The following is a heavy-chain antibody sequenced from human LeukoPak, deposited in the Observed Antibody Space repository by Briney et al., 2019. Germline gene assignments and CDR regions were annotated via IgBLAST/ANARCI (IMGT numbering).Heavy chain of an antibody. CDR3: ARGEAKWAAAGTSYAFDI. D-gene: IGHD6-13*01. V-gene: IGHV4-61*01. CDR2: IYYSGST. J-gene: IGHJ3*02. CDR1: GGSVSSGSYY. Sequence: SETPSLTCTVSGGSVSSGSYYWSWIRQPPGKGLEWIGYIYYSGSTNYNPSLKSRVTISVDTSKNQFSLKLSSVTAADTAVYYCARGEAKWAAAGTSYAFDIWGQGTMVTVSS.